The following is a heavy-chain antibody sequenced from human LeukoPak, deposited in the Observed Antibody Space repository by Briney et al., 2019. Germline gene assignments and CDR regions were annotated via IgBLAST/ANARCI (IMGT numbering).Heavy chain of an antibody. CDR1: GGTFSSYA. CDR3: ARVFVGSDCSSTSCHRAFDI. CDR2: IIPIFGTA. V-gene: IGHV1-69*13. D-gene: IGHD2-2*01. Sequence: SVKVSCKASGGTFSSYAISWVRQAPGQGLEWLGGIIPIFGTANYAQKFQGRVTITADESTSTAYMELSSLRSEDTAVYYCARVFVGSDCSSTSCHRAFDIWGQGTMVTVSS. J-gene: IGHJ3*02.